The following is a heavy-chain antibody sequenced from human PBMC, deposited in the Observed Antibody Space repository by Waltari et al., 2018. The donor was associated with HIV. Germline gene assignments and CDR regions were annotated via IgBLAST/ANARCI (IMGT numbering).Heavy chain of an antibody. D-gene: IGHD2-15*01. V-gene: IGHV3-72*01. Sequence: EVQLVESGGGLVQPGGSLRLSCAASGFTFRDHSLDWVRQAPGKGLEWVGRTRNKANSYTTEYAASVKGRFTISRDDSKNSLYLQMNSLKTEDTAVYYCARGGRMVDYYYGMDVWGQGTTVTVSS. J-gene: IGHJ6*02. CDR1: GFTFRDHS. CDR3: ARGGRMVDYYYGMDV. CDR2: TRNKANSYTT.